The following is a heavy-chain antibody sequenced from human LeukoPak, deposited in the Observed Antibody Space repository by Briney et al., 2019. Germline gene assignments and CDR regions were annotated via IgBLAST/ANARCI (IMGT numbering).Heavy chain of an antibody. V-gene: IGHV4-34*01. J-gene: IGHJ5*02. CDR3: ARNLVPAALNP. CDR2: INHSGST. Sequence: PSETLSLTCAVYGGSFSGYYWSWIRQPPGKGLEWIGEINHSGSTNYNPSLKSRVTTSVDTSKNQFSLKLSSVTAADTAVYYCARNLVPAALNPWGQGTLVTVSS. CDR1: GGSFSGYY. D-gene: IGHD2-2*01.